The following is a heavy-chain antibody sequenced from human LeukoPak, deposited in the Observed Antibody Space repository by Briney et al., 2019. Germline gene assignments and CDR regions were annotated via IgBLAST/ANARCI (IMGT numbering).Heavy chain of an antibody. D-gene: IGHD6-19*01. CDR2: IWYDGSNK. V-gene: IGHV3-33*01. CDR1: GFTFSSYG. CDR3: ARDQYSSGWYESLNFDY. J-gene: IGHJ4*02. Sequence: GGSLRLSCAASGFTFSSYGMHWVRQAPGKGLEWVAVIWYDGSNKYYADSVKGRFTISRDNSKNTLYLQMNSLRAEDTAVYYCARDQYSSGWYESLNFDYWGQGTLVTVSS.